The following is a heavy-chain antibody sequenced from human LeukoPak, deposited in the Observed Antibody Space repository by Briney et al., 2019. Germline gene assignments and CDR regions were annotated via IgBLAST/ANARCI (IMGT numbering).Heavy chain of an antibody. D-gene: IGHD2-2*01. V-gene: IGHV4-30-4*08. Sequence: SETLSLTCTVSGGSISSGDYYWSWLRQPPGKGREWIGYIYYSGSTYYNPSLKSRVTISVDTSKNQFSLKLSSVTAADTAVYYCARVPAAMVEFDAFDIWGQGTMVTVSS. J-gene: IGHJ3*02. CDR1: GGSISSGDYY. CDR2: IYYSGST. CDR3: ARVPAAMVEFDAFDI.